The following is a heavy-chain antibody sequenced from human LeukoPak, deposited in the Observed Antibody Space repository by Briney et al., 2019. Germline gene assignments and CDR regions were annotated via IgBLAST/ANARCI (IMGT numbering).Heavy chain of an antibody. D-gene: IGHD3-16*02. CDR3: ARDEYGYVWGSYRSSYYGMDV. CDR2: INPSGGST. J-gene: IGHJ6*02. Sequence: ASVKVSCKASGYTFTSYYMHWVRQAPGQGLEWMGIINPSGGSTSYAQKFQGRVTMTRDTSTSTVYMELSSLRSEDTAVYYCARDEYGYVWGSYRSSYYGMDVWGQGTTVTVSS. CDR1: GYTFTSYY. V-gene: IGHV1-46*01.